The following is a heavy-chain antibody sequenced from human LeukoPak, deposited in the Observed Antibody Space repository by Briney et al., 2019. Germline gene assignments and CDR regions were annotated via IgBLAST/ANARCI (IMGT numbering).Heavy chain of an antibody. D-gene: IGHD2-15*01. CDR3: ARGVGGSEY. Sequence: KASETLSLTCTVSGGSISSYYWSWIRQPPGKGLEWIGYTSYSGDTNYNPSLESRVAISIDTPKNHFSLRMSSVTAADTAIYYCARGVGGSEYWGQGIMVTVSS. V-gene: IGHV4-59*01. CDR1: GGSISSYY. J-gene: IGHJ4*02. CDR2: TSYSGDT.